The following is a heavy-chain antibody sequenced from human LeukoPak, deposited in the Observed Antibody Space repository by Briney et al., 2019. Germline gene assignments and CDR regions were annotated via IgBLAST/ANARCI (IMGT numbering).Heavy chain of an antibody. CDR2: IYYSGST. CDR1: GGSISSYY. J-gene: IGHJ6*02. D-gene: IGHD4-17*01. Sequence: SETLSLTCTVSGGSISSYYWSWIRQPPGKGLEWIGYIYYSGSTNYNPSLKSRVTISVDTSKNQFSLKLSSVTAAVTAVYYCARFSTVHYYYYGMDVWGQGTTVTVSS. CDR3: ARFSTVHYYYYGMDV. V-gene: IGHV4-59*08.